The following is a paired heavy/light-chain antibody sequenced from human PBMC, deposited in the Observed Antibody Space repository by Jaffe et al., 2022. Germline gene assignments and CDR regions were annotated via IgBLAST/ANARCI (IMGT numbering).Light chain of an antibody. Sequence: QSVLTQPPSVSAAPGQKVTISCSGSSSNIGNNYVSWYQQLPGTAPKLLIYDNNKRPSGIPDRFSGSKSGTSATLGITGLQTGDEADYYCGTWDSSLSAGWVFGGGTKLTVL. CDR3: GTWDSSLSAGWV. CDR1: SSNIGNNY. J-gene: IGLJ3*02. CDR2: DNN. V-gene: IGLV1-51*01.
Heavy chain of an antibody. CDR1: GGSISSGGYS. CDR3: ARLGYDNWNYGAYYYYMDV. V-gene: IGHV4-30-2*01. CDR2: IYHSGST. D-gene: IGHD1-7*01. J-gene: IGHJ6*03. Sequence: QLQLQESGSGLVKPSQTLSLTCAVSGGSISSGGYSWSWIRQPPGKGLEWIGYIYHSGSTYYNPSLKSRVTISVDRSKNQFSLKLSSVTAADTAVYYCARLGYDNWNYGAYYYYMDVWGKGTTVTVSS.